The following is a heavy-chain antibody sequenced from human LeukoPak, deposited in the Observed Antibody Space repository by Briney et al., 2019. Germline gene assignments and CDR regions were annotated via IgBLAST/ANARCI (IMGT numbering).Heavy chain of an antibody. J-gene: IGHJ6*03. D-gene: IGHD2-8*02. CDR3: ARQGHTGHYYYYMDV. V-gene: IGHV3-48*01. Sequence: GGSLRLSCAASGFTFSSYSMNWVRQAPGKGLEWVSYISSSSSTIYYADSVKGRFTISRDNAKNSLYLQMNSLRAEDTAVYYCARQGHTGHYYYYMDVWGKGTTVTVSS. CDR1: GFTFSSYS. CDR2: ISSSSSTI.